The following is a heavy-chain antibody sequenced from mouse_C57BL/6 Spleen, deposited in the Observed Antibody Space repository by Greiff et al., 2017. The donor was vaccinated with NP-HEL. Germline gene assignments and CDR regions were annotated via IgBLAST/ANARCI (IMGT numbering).Heavy chain of an antibody. J-gene: IGHJ1*03. CDR2: IYPGDGDT. CDR1: GYAFSSSW. CDR3: AREDYCGSSGYFDV. Sequence: QVQLQQSGPELVKPGASVKISCKASGYAFSSSWMNWVKQRPGKGLEWIGRIYPGDGDTNYNGKFKGKATLTADKSSSTAYMQLSSLTSEDSAVYFCAREDYCGSSGYFDVWGTGTTVTVSS. D-gene: IGHD1-1*01. V-gene: IGHV1-82*01.